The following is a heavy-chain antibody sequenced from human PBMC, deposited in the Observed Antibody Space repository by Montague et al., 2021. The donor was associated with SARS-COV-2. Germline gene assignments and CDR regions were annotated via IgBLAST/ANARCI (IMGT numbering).Heavy chain of an antibody. CDR2: IYWDDDK. CDR3: AHKTGLRYFDWLFRASPAGEDFDL. Sequence: PALVKPTQTLTLTCTFSGFSLSTSGVGVGWIRQPPGKALEWLALIYWDDDKRYSPSLKSRLTITKDTSKNQVVLTMTNMDPVDTATYYCAHKTGLRYFDWLFRASPAGEDFDLWGRGTMVTVSS. J-gene: IGHJ2*01. V-gene: IGHV2-5*02. D-gene: IGHD3-9*01. CDR1: GFSLSTSGVG.